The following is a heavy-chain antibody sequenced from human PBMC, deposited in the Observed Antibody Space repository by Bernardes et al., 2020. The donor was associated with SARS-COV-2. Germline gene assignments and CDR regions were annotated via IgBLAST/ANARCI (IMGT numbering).Heavy chain of an antibody. CDR3: ARDVYRSSYFDY. D-gene: IGHD6-6*01. CDR1: GFTFSDYW. V-gene: IGHV3-7*01. Sequence: GGSLRLSCAASGFTFSDYWMSWVRQAPGKGLEWVANIKRDGSEKYYVDSLKGRFTISRDNAKSSLYLQMNSLRAEDTAVYYCARDVYRSSYFDYWCQGTLVTVS. J-gene: IGHJ4*02. CDR2: IKRDGSEK.